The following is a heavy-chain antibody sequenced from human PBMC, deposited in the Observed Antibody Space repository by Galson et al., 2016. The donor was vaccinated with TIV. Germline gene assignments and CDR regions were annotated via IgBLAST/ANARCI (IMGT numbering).Heavy chain of an antibody. CDR2: ISSSNSYI. Sequence: SLRLSCAASGFTFSNYAMNWVRQAPGRGLEWVSSISSSNSYISYADSVKGRFTISRDNAKNSLYLQMNSLRAADTAVYYCAREYETGYSSSWYRFDPWGQGALVTVSS. CDR1: GFTFSNYA. CDR3: AREYETGYSSSWYRFDP. D-gene: IGHD6-13*01. V-gene: IGHV3-21*01. J-gene: IGHJ5*02.